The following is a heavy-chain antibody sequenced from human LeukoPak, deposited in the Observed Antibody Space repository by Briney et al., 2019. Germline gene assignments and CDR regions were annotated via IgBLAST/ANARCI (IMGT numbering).Heavy chain of an antibody. V-gene: IGHV3-20*04. CDR1: GFTFDDYG. CDR3: ARGTLYSYAFDI. D-gene: IGHD5-18*01. Sequence: GGSLRLSCAASGFTFDDYGMSWVRHAPGKGLEWVSGINWNGGSTGYADSVKGRLTISRDNAKNSLYLQMNSLRAEDTALYYCARGTLYSYAFDIWGQGTMVTVSS. J-gene: IGHJ3*02. CDR2: INWNGGST.